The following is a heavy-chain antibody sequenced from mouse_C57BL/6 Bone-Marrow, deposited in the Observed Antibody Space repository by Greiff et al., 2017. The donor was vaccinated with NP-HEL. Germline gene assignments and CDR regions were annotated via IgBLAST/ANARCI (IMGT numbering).Heavy chain of an antibody. CDR3: TREGAVVATDYAMDY. J-gene: IGHJ4*01. Sequence: EVKVVESGEGLVKPGGSLKLSCAASGFTFSSYAMSWVRQTPEKRLEWVAYISSGGDYIYYADTVKGRFTISRDNARNTLYLQMSSLKSEDTAMYYCTREGAVVATDYAMDYWGQGTSVTVSS. CDR1: GFTFSSYA. CDR2: ISSGGDYI. D-gene: IGHD1-1*01. V-gene: IGHV5-9-1*02.